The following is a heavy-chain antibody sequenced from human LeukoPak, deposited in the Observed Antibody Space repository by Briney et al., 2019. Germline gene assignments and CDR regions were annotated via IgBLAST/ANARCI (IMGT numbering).Heavy chain of an antibody. Sequence: SETLSLTCTVSGGSISSGSYYWSWLRQPAGKGLEWIGRIYTSGSTNYNPSLKSRVTISVDTSKNQFSLKLSSVTAADTAVYYCARGGSSRPHYYGMDVWGQGTTVTVSS. CDR3: ARGGSSRPHYYGMDV. J-gene: IGHJ6*02. V-gene: IGHV4-61*02. CDR2: IYTSGST. D-gene: IGHD6-6*01. CDR1: GGSISSGSYY.